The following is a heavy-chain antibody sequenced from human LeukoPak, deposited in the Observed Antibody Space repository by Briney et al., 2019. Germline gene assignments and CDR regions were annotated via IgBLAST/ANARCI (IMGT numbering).Heavy chain of an antibody. CDR3: AKDSSVVRPAAPEGGLGFDP. J-gene: IGHJ5*02. CDR1: GFTFGSYA. V-gene: IGHV3-23*01. Sequence: PGGSLRLSCAASGFTFGSYAMSWVRQAPGKGLEWVSAISGSGGSTYYADSVKGRFTISRDNSKNTLYLQMNSLRAEDTAVYYCAKDSSVVRPAAPEGGLGFDPWGQGTLVTVSS. D-gene: IGHD2-2*01. CDR2: ISGSGGST.